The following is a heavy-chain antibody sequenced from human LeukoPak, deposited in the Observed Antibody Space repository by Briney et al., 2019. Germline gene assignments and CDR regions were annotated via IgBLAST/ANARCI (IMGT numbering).Heavy chain of an antibody. CDR1: VGSISSGSYY. D-gene: IGHD3-22*01. CDR2: IYYSGST. J-gene: IGHJ3*02. V-gene: IGHV4-31*03. Sequence: SETLSLTCTVSVGSISSGSYYWSRIRQHPGKGLEWIGYIYYSGSTYYNPSLKSRVTISLDTSKNQFSLKLSSVTAADTAVYYCARDTDSSGYGAFDIWGQGTMVSVSS. CDR3: ARDTDSSGYGAFDI.